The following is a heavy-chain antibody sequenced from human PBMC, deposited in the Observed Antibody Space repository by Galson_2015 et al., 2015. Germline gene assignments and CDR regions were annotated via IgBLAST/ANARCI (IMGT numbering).Heavy chain of an antibody. J-gene: IGHJ5*02. CDR3: ARDLWEVVPAAIGWFDP. CDR2: INTKTGHP. CDR1: GYTFSTHA. V-gene: IGHV7-4-1*02. D-gene: IGHD2-2*02. Sequence: VKVSCKASGYTFSTHAMNWVRQAPGQGLEWMGWINTKTGHPTYAQGLTGRFVFSLDTSVSTAYLQISSLKAEDTAVYYCARDLWEVVPAAIGWFDPWGQRTLVTVSS.